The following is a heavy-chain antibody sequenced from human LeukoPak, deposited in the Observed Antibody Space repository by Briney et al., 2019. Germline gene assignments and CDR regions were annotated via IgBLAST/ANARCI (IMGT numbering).Heavy chain of an antibody. J-gene: IGHJ4*02. V-gene: IGHV4-39*07. CDR1: GSISSSLHY. CDR3: ARDMSYYDSSGYYDY. D-gene: IGHD3-22*01. CDR2: IYYSGST. Sequence: SETLSLTCTVSGSISSSLHYWGWIRQPPGKGLEWIGSIYYSGSTNYNPSLKSRVTISVDTSKNQFSLKLSSVTAADTAVYYCARDMSYYDSSGYYDYWGQGTLVTVSS.